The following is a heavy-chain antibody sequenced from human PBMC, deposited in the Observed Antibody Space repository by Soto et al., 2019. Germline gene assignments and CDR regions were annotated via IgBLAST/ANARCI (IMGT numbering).Heavy chain of an antibody. CDR1: GYSFTSYW. CDR3: ARHAVSSGSYHNWFDP. J-gene: IGHJ5*02. CDR2: IYPGDSDT. D-gene: IGHD1-26*01. V-gene: IGHV5-51*01. Sequence: GESLKISFKGSGYSFTSYWIGWVRQMPGKGLEWMGIIYPGDSDTRYSPSFQGQVTISADKSISTAYLQWSSLKASDTAMYYCARHAVSSGSYHNWFDPGGQGTLVTVSS.